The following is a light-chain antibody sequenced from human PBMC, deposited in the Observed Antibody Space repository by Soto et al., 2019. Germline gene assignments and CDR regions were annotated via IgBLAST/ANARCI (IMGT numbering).Light chain of an antibody. CDR2: GAS. V-gene: IGKV1-39*01. CDR1: ETITRC. J-gene: IGKJ4*01. CDR3: QQSDSNPLT. Sequence: DIQMTQSPSSLSASVGETVTISCRASETITRCLNWYQSKPGKAPSLLIYGASSLQRGVPPSISGSDSGTSFTLTIGILRPEDFATYYCQQSDSNPLTLGGGTKLEMK.